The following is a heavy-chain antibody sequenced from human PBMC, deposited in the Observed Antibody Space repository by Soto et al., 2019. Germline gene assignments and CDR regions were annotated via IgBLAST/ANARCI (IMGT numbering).Heavy chain of an antibody. D-gene: IGHD5-12*01. V-gene: IGHV3-11*01. CDR2: ITKGGETT. CDR3: ARDPQRRDGYNFDS. Sequence: TGGTLRLFCAASGLIFTDYSLSWIRQAPGKGLEWVSYITKGGETTQHADSVKGRFTISRDNAKKVLFLQMNSLRAEVTAVYYCARDPQRRDGYNFDSWGRGTLVTVSS. J-gene: IGHJ4*02. CDR1: GLIFTDYS.